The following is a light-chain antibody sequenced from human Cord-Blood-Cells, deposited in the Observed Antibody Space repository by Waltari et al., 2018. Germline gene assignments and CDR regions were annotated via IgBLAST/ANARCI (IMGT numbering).Light chain of an antibody. CDR2: DVS. J-gene: IGLJ2*01. V-gene: IGLV2-14*01. CDR3: SSYTSSSTLVV. CDR1: SSDVGGYNY. Sequence: QSALTQPASVSGSPGQSITISCTGTSSDVGGYNYVSWYQQPPGKAPKLMIDDVSNRPAGVSNRCSGSKSVNTASLTISGLQAEDEADYYCSSYTSSSTLVVFGGGTKLTVL.